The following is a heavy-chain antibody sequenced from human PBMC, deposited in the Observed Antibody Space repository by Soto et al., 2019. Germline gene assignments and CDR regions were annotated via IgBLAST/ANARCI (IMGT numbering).Heavy chain of an antibody. CDR3: ARVPSPFDYYYAMDV. Sequence: SETLSLTCTVSGGSISSSSYYWGWIRQPPGKGLEWIGSIYSSGSTYYNPSLKSRLSISLHTSDNQFSLKFDSVTDADSAVYYCARVPSPFDYYYAMDVWGHGTTVTVSS. CDR1: GGSISSSSYY. D-gene: IGHD3-16*01. J-gene: IGHJ6*02. CDR2: IYSSGST. V-gene: IGHV4-39*07.